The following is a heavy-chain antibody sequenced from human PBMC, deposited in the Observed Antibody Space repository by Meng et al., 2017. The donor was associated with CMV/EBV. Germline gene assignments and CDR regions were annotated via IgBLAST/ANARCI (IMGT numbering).Heavy chain of an antibody. CDR3: ARESSLLGQLVDY. CDR1: GYTFTGYY. CDR2: INPNSGGT. Sequence: ASVKVSCKASGYTFTGYYMHWVRQAPGQGPEWMGWINPNSGGTNYAQKFQGRVTMTRDTSISTAYMELSRLRSDDTAVYYCARESSLLGQLVDYWGQGTLVTVSS. D-gene: IGHD6-6*01. J-gene: IGHJ4*02. V-gene: IGHV1-2*02.